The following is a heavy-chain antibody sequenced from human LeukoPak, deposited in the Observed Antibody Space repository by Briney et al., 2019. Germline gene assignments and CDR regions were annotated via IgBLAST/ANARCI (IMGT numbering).Heavy chain of an antibody. V-gene: IGHV6-1*01. D-gene: IGHD6-19*01. Sequence: SLTPILPCGNCGESVYSKNGAWSWIRKYPSRGLEWLGRTYYRSKWYDDYAESMKGRITISPDTSKNQFSLHVYAVTPEDTAVYYCARDVGTSGWHTFDYWGQGTLVTVSS. CDR3: ARDVGTSGWHTFDY. J-gene: IGHJ4*02. CDR1: GESVYSKNGA. CDR2: TYYRSKWYD.